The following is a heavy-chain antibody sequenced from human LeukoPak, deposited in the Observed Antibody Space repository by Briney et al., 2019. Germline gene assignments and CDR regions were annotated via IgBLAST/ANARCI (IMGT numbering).Heavy chain of an antibody. Sequence: GGALRVSCAASRFTFSNYNMHSGRQPTGEGVEWVGGLGTTDDTYYPGCVRGRFPIPRENAQNYLYLQMNSLRAGDTAVYYCVRVISVAAFNYFHYWGQGTLVTVSS. J-gene: IGHJ4*02. D-gene: IGHD6-19*01. CDR3: VRVISVAAFNYFHY. CDR2: LGTTDDT. CDR1: RFTFSNYN. V-gene: IGHV3-13*01.